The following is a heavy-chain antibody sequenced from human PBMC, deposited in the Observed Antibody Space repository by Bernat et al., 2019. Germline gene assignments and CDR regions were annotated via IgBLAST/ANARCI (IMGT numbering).Heavy chain of an antibody. Sequence: QEQLVQSGAELKKPGASVKVSCKASGYTFTNYYMHWVRQAPGQGLEWMGIISPDGERTTYQQRFQGRFTMTRDTSTATLYMEMSSLISEDTAVYFCARELRTGSGTFAVWGQGTQVTVSS. V-gene: IGHV1-46*01. CDR1: GYTFTNYY. CDR3: ARELRTGSGTFAV. CDR2: ISPDGERT. J-gene: IGHJ4*02. D-gene: IGHD3-10*01.